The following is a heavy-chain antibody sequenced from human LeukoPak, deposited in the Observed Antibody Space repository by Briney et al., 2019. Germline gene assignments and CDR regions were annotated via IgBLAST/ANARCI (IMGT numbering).Heavy chain of an antibody. CDR3: ARMRYYDILTGYYEDY. D-gene: IGHD3-9*01. CDR2: INHSGST. V-gene: IGHV4-34*01. CDR1: GGSFSGYY. J-gene: IGHJ4*02. Sequence: SETLSLTCAVYGGSFSGYYWSWIRQPPGKGLEWIGEINHSGSTNYNPSLKSRVTISVDTSKNQFSLKLSSVTAADTAVYYCARMRYYDILTGYYEDYWGQGTLVTVSS.